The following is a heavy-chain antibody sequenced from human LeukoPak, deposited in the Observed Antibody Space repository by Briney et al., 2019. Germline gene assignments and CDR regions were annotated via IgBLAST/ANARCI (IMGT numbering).Heavy chain of an antibody. J-gene: IGHJ4*02. CDR3: ARVRYSSGWPFDY. Sequence: SETLSLTCAVYGGSFSGYYWSWIRQPPGKGLEWIGEINHSGSTNYNPSLKSRVTISVDTPKNQFSLKLSSVTAADTAVYYCARVRYSSGWPFDYWGQGTLVTVSS. CDR1: GGSFSGYY. V-gene: IGHV4-34*01. CDR2: INHSGST. D-gene: IGHD6-19*01.